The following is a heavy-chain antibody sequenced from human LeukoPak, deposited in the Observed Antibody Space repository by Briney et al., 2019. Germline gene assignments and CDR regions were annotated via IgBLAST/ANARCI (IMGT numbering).Heavy chain of an antibody. V-gene: IGHV3-48*03. D-gene: IGHD3-10*01. J-gene: IGHJ4*02. CDR3: ARLDYYGSGSYFVT. CDR2: ISSSGSTI. CDR1: GFTFSSYE. Sequence: GGSLRLSCAASGFTFSSYEMNWVRQAPGKGLEWVSYISSSGSTIYYADSVKGRFTISRDNARNSLYLQMNSLRAEDTAVYYCARLDYYGSGSYFVTRGPGTLFTVSS.